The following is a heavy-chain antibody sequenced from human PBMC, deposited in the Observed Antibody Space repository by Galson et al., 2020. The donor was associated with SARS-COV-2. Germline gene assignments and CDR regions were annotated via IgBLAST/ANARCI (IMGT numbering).Heavy chain of an antibody. Sequence: ETSETLSLTCTVSGGSISSGGYYWSWIRQHPGKGLEWIGYIYYSGSTYYNPSLKSRVTISVDTSKNQFSLKLSSVTAADTAVYYCARVVKYYDFWSGSLNGMDVWGQGTTVTVSS. CDR1: GGSISSGGYY. D-gene: IGHD3-3*01. J-gene: IGHJ6*02. CDR2: IYYSGST. CDR3: ARVVKYYDFWSGSLNGMDV. V-gene: IGHV4-31*03.